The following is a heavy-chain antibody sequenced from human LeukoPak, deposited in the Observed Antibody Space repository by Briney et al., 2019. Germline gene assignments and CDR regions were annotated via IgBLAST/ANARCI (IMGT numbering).Heavy chain of an antibody. CDR3: ARGPWSGYCSSINCTPPGPNWFDP. CDR1: GFTFSSYW. D-gene: IGHD2-2*01. Sequence: GGSLRLSCVASGFTFSSYWMSWVRQAPGKGLEWVANIKQDGSEKYYVDSVKGRFIISRDNAQNSLYLQMNSLRAEDTAVYYCARGPWSGYCSSINCTPPGPNWFDPWGQGTLVTVSS. CDR2: IKQDGSEK. J-gene: IGHJ5*02. V-gene: IGHV3-7*01.